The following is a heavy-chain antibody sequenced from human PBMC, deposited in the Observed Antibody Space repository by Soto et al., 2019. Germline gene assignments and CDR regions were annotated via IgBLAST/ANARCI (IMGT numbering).Heavy chain of an antibody. CDR1: GFTFSSYA. CDR2: ISGSGGST. J-gene: IGHJ4*02. V-gene: IGHV3-23*01. Sequence: GGSPRLSCAASGFTFSSYAMSWVRQAPGKGLEWVSAISGSGGSTYYADSVKGRFTISRDNSKNTLYLQMNSLRAEDTTVYYCAKLLVGSYYFDYWGQGTLVTVSS. CDR3: AKLLVGSYYFDY. D-gene: IGHD1-26*01.